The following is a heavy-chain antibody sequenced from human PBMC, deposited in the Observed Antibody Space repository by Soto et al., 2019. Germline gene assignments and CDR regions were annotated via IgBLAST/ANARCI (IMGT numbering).Heavy chain of an antibody. CDR3: ARVGGYDPKYYFDY. V-gene: IGHV4-31*03. J-gene: IGHJ4*02. CDR2: IYYSGST. CDR1: GGSISSGGYY. Sequence: PSETLSLTCTVSGGSISSGGYYWSWIRQHPGKGLEWIGYIYYSGSTYYNPSLKSRVTISVDTSKNQFSLKLSSVTAADTAVYYCARVGGYDPKYYFDYWGKGTLVTVSS. D-gene: IGHD5-12*01.